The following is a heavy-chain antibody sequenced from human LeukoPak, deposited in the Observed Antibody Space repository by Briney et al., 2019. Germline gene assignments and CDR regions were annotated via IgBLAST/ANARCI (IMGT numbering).Heavy chain of an antibody. Sequence: PGGSLRLSCAASGFTFSSHLMHWVRQAPGKGLEWVSAISGSGGSTYYADSVKGRFTISRDNSKNTLYLQMNSLRAEDTAVYYCANWLAAAFWGQGTLVTVSS. CDR1: GFTFSSHL. CDR2: ISGSGGST. J-gene: IGHJ4*02. V-gene: IGHV3-23*01. D-gene: IGHD6-13*01. CDR3: ANWLAAAF.